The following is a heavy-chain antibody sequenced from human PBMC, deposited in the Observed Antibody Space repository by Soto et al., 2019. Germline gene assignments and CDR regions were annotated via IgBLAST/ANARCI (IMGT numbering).Heavy chain of an antibody. J-gene: IGHJ4*02. CDR2: ISAYNGNT. D-gene: IGHD3-22*01. CDR1: GYTFTNFG. CDR3: ASLARGLGSGSLGY. V-gene: IGHV1-18*01. Sequence: ASVKVSCKASGYTFTNFGVTWVRRAPGQGLEWMGWISAYNGNTNYAQKLQGRVTMTTDTSTSTAYMELRSLRSDDTAVYYCASLARGLGSGSLGYWGQGTLVTVAS.